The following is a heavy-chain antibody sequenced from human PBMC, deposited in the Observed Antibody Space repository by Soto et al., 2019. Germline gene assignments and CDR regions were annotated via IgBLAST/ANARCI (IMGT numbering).Heavy chain of an antibody. CDR1: GYDFATYW. D-gene: IGHD3-22*01. CDR3: ARLDTSGYYYYGMDV. V-gene: IGHV5-51*01. Sequence: LGESLKISCKGSGYDFATYWIGWVRQMSGKGLEWMGIIYPRDSDTKYSPSFQGQVTISADKSISTAYLQWSSLKASDTAMYYCARLDTSGYYYYGMDVWGQGTTVTVSS. J-gene: IGHJ6*02. CDR2: IYPRDSDT.